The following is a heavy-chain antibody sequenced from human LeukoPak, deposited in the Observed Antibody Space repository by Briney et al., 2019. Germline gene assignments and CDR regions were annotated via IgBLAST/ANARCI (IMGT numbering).Heavy chain of an antibody. CDR1: GGSISSYY. CDR3: ARVCGGDCLFPCYFDL. V-gene: IGHV4-59*08. J-gene: IGHJ5*02. CDR2: IYYSGST. D-gene: IGHD2-21*02. Sequence: SETLSLTCTVSGGSISSYYWSWIRQPPGKGLEWIGYIYYSGSTNYNPSLKSRVTISVDTSKNQFSLKLSSVTAADTAVYYCARVCGGDCLFPCYFDLWGQGTLVTVSS.